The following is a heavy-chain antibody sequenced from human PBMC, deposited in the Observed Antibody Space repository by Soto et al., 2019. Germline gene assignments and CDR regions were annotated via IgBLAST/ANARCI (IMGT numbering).Heavy chain of an antibody. Sequence: EVQLVESGGGLVQPGGSLRLSCAASGFTFSDHYMDWVRQAPGKGLEWVGRTRNKANSYTTEYAASVKGRFTISRDDSTNSLYLQMNSLKTEDTAVYYCARGIRWYSCMDVWGQGTTVTVSS. CDR2: TRNKANSYTT. CDR1: GFTFSDHY. D-gene: IGHD4-17*01. CDR3: ARGIRWYSCMDV. V-gene: IGHV3-72*01. J-gene: IGHJ6*02.